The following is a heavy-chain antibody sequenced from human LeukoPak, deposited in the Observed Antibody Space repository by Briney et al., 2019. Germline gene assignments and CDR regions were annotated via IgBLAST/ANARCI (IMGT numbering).Heavy chain of an antibody. D-gene: IGHD2-15*01. J-gene: IGHJ4*02. V-gene: IGHV1-8*01. CDR2: MNPNSGNT. CDR1: GYTFTSYD. Sequence: ASVKGSCKASGYTFTSYDINWVRQATGQGLEWMGWMNPNSGNTGYVQKFQGRVTMTRNTSISTAYMELSSLRSEDTAVYYCARGLRYCSGGSCYPTRDYWGQGTLVTVSS. CDR3: ARGLRYCSGGSCYPTRDY.